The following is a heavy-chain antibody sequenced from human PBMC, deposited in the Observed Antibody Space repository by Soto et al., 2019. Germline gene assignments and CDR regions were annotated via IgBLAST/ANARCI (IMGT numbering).Heavy chain of an antibody. J-gene: IGHJ4*02. CDR3: ARGSSGYISSWYYFDY. V-gene: IGHV3-23*01. CDR1: GFTFRSYA. D-gene: IGHD6-13*01. CDR2: ISASGGGT. Sequence: EVQLLESGGGLAQPGGSLRLSCAASGFTFRSYAMTWVRQAPGKGLEWVSSISASGGGTYYADSVKGRFTISRDNSKNTLYLQMNSLRVEDTAVYFCARGSSGYISSWYYFDYWGRGTLVTVSS.